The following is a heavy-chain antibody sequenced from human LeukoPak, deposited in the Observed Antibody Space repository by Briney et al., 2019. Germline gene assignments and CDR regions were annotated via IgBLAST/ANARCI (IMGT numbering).Heavy chain of an antibody. J-gene: IGHJ4*02. CDR3: TTVGIVGAPVDY. CDR2: IKSKTDGGTT. Sequence: GGSLRLSCAASGFTFSNAWMSWVRQAPGKGLEWVGRIKSKTDGGTTDYATPVKGRFTISRDDSKNTLYLQMNSLKTEDTAVYYSTTVGIVGAPVDYWGQGTLVTVSS. D-gene: IGHD1-26*01. CDR1: GFTFSNAW. V-gene: IGHV3-15*01.